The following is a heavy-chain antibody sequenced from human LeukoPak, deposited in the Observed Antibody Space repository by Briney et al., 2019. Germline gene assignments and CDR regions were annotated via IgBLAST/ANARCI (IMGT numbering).Heavy chain of an antibody. CDR1: GFTFSSYE. CDR3: ARGGPAAGRFDH. CDR2: IYSGGST. Sequence: GGSLRLSCAASGFTFSSYEMNWVRQAPGKGLEWVSVIYSGGSTYYADSVKGRFTISRDNSKNTLYLQMNSLRAEDTAVYYCARGGPAAGRFDHWGQGTLVTVSS. D-gene: IGHD6-13*01. V-gene: IGHV3-66*01. J-gene: IGHJ4*02.